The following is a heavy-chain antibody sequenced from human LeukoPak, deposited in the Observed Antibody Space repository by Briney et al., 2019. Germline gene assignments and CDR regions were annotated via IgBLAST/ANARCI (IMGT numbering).Heavy chain of an antibody. CDR2: ISGSGGST. D-gene: IGHD6-6*01. J-gene: IGHJ4*02. CDR3: ARGGRGAARPEPDY. Sequence: GGSLRLSCAASGFTFSSYGMSWVRQAPGKGLEWVSAISGSGGSTYYADSVKGRFTISRDNSKNTLYLQMNSLRAEDTAVYYCARGGRGAARPEPDYWGQGTLVTVSS. CDR1: GFTFSSYG. V-gene: IGHV3-23*01.